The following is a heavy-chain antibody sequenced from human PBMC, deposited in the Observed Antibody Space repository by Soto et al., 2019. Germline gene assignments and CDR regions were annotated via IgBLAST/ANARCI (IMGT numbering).Heavy chain of an antibody. CDR2: ISYDGSNK. CDR1: GFTFSSYA. Sequence: GGSLRLSCAASGFTFSSYAMHWVRQAPGKGLEWVAVISYDGSNKYYADSVKGRFTISRDNSKNTLYLQMNSLRAEDTAVYYCARDSGKIVVVVAATGSLDVWGQGTTVTVSS. J-gene: IGHJ6*02. CDR3: ARDSGKIVVVVAATGSLDV. D-gene: IGHD2-15*01. V-gene: IGHV3-30-3*01.